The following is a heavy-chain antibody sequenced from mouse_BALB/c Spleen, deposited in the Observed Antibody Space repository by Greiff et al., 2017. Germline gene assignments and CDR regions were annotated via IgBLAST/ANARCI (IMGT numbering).Heavy chain of an antibody. V-gene: IGHV5-6*01. CDR3: ARQKLGRTYFDY. J-gene: IGHJ2*01. Sequence: EVQLVESGGDLVKPGGSLKLSCAASGFTFSSYGMSWVRQTPDKRLEWVATISSGGSYTYYPDSVKGRFTISRDNAKNTLYLQMSSLKSEDTAMYYCARQKLGRTYFDYWGQGTTLTVSS. D-gene: IGHD4-1*01. CDR2: ISSGGSYT. CDR1: GFTFSSYG.